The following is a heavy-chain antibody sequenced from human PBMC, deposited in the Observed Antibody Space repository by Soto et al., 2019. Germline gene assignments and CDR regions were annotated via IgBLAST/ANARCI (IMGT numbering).Heavy chain of an antibody. J-gene: IGHJ6*03. CDR1: GGSISSSSYY. Sequence: SETLSLTCTVSGGSISSSSYYWGWIRQPPGKGLEWIGSIYYSGSTYYNPSLKSRVTISVDTSKNQFSLKLSSVTAADTAVYYCARQLDSGYDAQGYMDVWGKGTTVTVSS. CDR2: IYYSGST. CDR3: ARQLDSGYDAQGYMDV. D-gene: IGHD5-12*01. V-gene: IGHV4-39*01.